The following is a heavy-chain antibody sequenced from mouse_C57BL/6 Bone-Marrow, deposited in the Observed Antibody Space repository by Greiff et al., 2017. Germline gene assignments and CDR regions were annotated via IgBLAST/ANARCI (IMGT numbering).Heavy chain of an antibody. Sequence: QVQLQQPGAELVRPGTSLKLSCTASGYTFTSYWMHWVKQRPGQGLEWIGVIGPSDSYTNYNQKFKGQVTLTVDTSSSPAYMQLSSLTSEDSAVYYGARWGGYAWYFDVWGTGTTVTVPS. V-gene: IGHV1-59*01. CDR2: IGPSDSYT. D-gene: IGHD2-2*01. CDR1: GYTFTSYW. CDR3: ARWGGYAWYFDV. J-gene: IGHJ1*03.